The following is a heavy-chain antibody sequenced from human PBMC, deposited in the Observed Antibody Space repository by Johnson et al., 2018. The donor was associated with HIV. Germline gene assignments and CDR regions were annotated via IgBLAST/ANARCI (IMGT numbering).Heavy chain of an antibody. V-gene: IGHV3-23*04. CDR2: ISGSGGST. CDR1: GFTVSSNY. Sequence: VQLVESGGGLVQPGGSLRLSCAASGFTVSSNYMSWVRQAPGKGLEWVSAISGSGGSTYYADSVKGRFTISRDNSKNTLYLPMNSLRAEDTAVSYWEKRDPRYAFDSWGQGTMVTVSS. J-gene: IGHJ3*02. CDR3: EKRDPRYAFDS. D-gene: IGHD4-17*01.